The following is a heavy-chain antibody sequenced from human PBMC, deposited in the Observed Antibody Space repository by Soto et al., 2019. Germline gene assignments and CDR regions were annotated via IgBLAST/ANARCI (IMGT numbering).Heavy chain of an antibody. CDR2: MNPNSGNT. CDR3: ARERSAASTGWFDP. V-gene: IGHV1-8*01. J-gene: IGHJ5*02. CDR1: GYTFTSYD. Sequence: QVQLVQSGAEVKKSGASVKVSCKASGYTFTSYDINWVRQATGQGLEWMGWMNPNSGNTGYAQKFQGRVTMTRNTSISTAYMALSSLRYEDTAVYYCARERSAASTGWFDPWGQGTLVTVSS. D-gene: IGHD6-13*01.